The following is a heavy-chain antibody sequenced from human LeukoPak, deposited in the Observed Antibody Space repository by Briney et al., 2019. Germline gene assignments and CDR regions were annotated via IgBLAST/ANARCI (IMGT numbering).Heavy chain of an antibody. D-gene: IGHD3-10*01. V-gene: IGHV3-9*01. CDR2: ISWNSGSI. Sequence: GGSLRLSCAASGFTFGSYAMGWVRQAPGKGLEWVSGISWNSGSIGYADSVKGRFTISRDNAKNSLYLQMNSLRAEDTALYYCAKDRGSGSSYSDYWGQGTLVTVSS. CDR3: AKDRGSGSSYSDY. CDR1: GFTFGSYA. J-gene: IGHJ4*02.